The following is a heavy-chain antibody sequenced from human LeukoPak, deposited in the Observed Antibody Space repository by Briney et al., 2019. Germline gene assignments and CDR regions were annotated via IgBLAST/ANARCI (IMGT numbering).Heavy chain of an antibody. D-gene: IGHD1-26*01. CDR1: GYTFTGYY. Sequence: ASVKVSCKASGYTFTGYYMHWVRQAPGQGLEWMGIINPSGGSTSYAQKFQGRVTMTRDMSTSTVYMELSSLSSEDTAVYYCARELVGTTTSFDYWGQGTLVTVSS. J-gene: IGHJ4*02. CDR2: INPSGGST. V-gene: IGHV1-46*01. CDR3: ARELVGTTTSFDY.